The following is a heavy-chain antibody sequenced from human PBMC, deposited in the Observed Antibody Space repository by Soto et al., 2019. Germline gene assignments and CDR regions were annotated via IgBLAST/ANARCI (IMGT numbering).Heavy chain of an antibody. D-gene: IGHD3-3*01. V-gene: IGHV4-34*01. CDR2: INHSGST. CDR3: ARARPVLRFLEWSPGYYFDY. J-gene: IGHJ4*02. Sequence: SETLSLTCAVYGGPFSGYYWSWIRQPPGKGLEWIGEINHSGSTNYDPSLKSRVTISVDTSKNQFSLKLSSVTAADTAVYYCARARPVLRFLEWSPGYYFDYWGQGTLVTVSS. CDR1: GGPFSGYY.